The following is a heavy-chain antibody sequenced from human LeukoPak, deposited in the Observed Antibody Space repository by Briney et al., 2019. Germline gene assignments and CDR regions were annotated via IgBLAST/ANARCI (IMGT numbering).Heavy chain of an antibody. CDR1: GGSISSSSYY. CDR3: ARARRETGYCSGGSCYSDAFDI. CDR2: IYYSGST. J-gene: IGHJ3*02. Sequence: SETLSLTCTVSGGSISSSSYYWGWIRQPPGKGLEWIGSIYYSGSTYYNPSLKSRVTISVDTSKNQFSLKLSSVTAADTAVYYCARARRETGYCSGGSCYSDAFDIWGQGTMVTVSS. V-gene: IGHV4-39*07. D-gene: IGHD2-15*01.